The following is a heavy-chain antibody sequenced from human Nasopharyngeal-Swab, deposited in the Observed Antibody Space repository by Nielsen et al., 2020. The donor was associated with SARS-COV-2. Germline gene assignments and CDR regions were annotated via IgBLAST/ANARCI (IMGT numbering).Heavy chain of an antibody. CDR2: INWDGSST. D-gene: IGHD6-19*01. CDR1: GFNFDDYS. J-gene: IGHJ4*02. V-gene: IGHV3-43*01. CDR3: AKDFGSGWAGFDY. Sequence: GESLKISCAASGFNFDDYSMHWVRQVPGKGMEWVSLINWDGSSTYYADSVKGRFTISRVNSEDSLNLQMSSLKTADTAFYYCAKDFGSGWAGFDYWGQGTLVTVSS.